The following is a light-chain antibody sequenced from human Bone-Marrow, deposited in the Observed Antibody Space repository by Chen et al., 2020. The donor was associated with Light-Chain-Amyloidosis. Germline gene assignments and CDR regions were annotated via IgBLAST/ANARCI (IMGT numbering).Light chain of an antibody. CDR2: EDT. CDR3: CSYAGGDTFV. Sequence: QSALTQPASVAGSPGQSITISCTGTSTNIGSWNLVSWYQQHPGKAPKLMIYEDTYRPSEISDRFSGSKSGHTASLTISGLQPEDEAIYYCCSYAGGDTFVFGGGTSLTVL. CDR1: STNIGSWNL. V-gene: IGLV2-23*02. J-gene: IGLJ2*01.